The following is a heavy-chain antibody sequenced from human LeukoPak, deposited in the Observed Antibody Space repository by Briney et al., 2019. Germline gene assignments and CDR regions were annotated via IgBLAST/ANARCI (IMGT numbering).Heavy chain of an antibody. V-gene: IGHV3-48*01. CDR2: ISSSSSTI. D-gene: IGHD3-16*02. CDR3: AREPIGELSPYPMPAG. Sequence: GGSLRLSCAASGFTFSSYSMNWVRQAPGKGLEWVSYISSSSSTIYYADSVKGRFTISRDNAKNSLYLQMNSLRAEDTAVYYCAREPIGELSPYPMPAGWGQGTLVTVSS. CDR1: GFTFSSYS. J-gene: IGHJ4*02.